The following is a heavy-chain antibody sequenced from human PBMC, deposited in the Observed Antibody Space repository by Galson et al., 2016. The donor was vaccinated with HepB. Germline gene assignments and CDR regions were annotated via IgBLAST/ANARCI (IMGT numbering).Heavy chain of an antibody. CDR1: GFTFSDNC. D-gene: IGHD3-22*01. Sequence: SLRLSCAASGFTFSDNCMSWIRQAPGKGLEWPSYITSTGSYTNYAGSVKGRFTVSRDNAKNSLYLQMNSLRAEDTAVYYCATGPPSYYYDSSGYYSGWGQGTLVTVSS. J-gene: IGHJ4*02. CDR2: ITSTGSYT. V-gene: IGHV3-11*06. CDR3: ATGPPSYYYDSSGYYSG.